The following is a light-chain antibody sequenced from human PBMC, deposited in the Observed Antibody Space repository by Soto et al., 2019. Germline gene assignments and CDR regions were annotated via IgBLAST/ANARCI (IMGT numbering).Light chain of an antibody. CDR3: QQRSSWPLT. J-gene: IGKJ4*01. CDR1: QSVSSS. V-gene: IGKV3-11*01. CDR2: DPS. Sequence: EIVLTQSPATLSLSPGETATLSCRASQSVSSSLAWYQQKPGQTPRLLIYDPSNRATGIPARFSGSGSGTDFTLTVSSLEPEDFAVYYCQQRSSWPLTFGGGTKVEIK.